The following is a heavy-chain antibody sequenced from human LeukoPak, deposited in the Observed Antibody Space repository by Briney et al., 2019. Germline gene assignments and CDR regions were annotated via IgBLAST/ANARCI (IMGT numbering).Heavy chain of an antibody. CDR1: GGSFSGYY. Sequence: PSETLSLTCAVYGGSFSGYYWSWTRQPPGKGLEWIGEINHSGSTNYNPSLKSRVTISVDTSKNQFSLKLSSVTAADTAVYYCASRTKLRYFDWLLPTGDYWGQGTLVTVSS. V-gene: IGHV4-34*01. D-gene: IGHD3-9*01. J-gene: IGHJ4*02. CDR3: ASRTKLRYFDWLLPTGDY. CDR2: INHSGST.